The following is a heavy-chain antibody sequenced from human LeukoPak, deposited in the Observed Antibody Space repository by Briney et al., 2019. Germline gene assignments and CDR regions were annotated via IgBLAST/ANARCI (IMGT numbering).Heavy chain of an antibody. J-gene: IGHJ6*02. CDR3: ARDLYDFWSGGHYYGMDV. Sequence: PSETLSLTCTVSGGSISSYYWSRIRQPAGKGLEWIGRIYTSGSTNYNPSLKSRVTMSVDTSKNQFSLKLSSVTAADTAVYYCARDLYDFWSGGHYYGMDVWGQGTTVTVSS. D-gene: IGHD3-3*01. CDR1: GGSISSYY. CDR2: IYTSGST. V-gene: IGHV4-4*07.